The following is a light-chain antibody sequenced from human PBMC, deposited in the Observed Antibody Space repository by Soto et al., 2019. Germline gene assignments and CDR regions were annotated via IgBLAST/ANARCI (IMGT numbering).Light chain of an antibody. CDR1: ESVSSN. CDR2: GAS. V-gene: IGKV3-15*01. Sequence: EIVMTQSPGPLSVSPGERATLSCRASESVSSNLAWYQQKPGQAPSLLIYGASTRADGVPVRFSGSGSVTEFTLTISSLQSEDFAVYYCQPHYYWARTFCQGTKVEIK. CDR3: QPHYYWART. J-gene: IGKJ1*01.